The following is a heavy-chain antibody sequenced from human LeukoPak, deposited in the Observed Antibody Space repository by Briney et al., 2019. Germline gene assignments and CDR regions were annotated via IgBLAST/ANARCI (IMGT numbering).Heavy chain of an antibody. CDR3: ARAPPYPPYGMDV. CDR2: IYYSGST. J-gene: IGHJ6*04. CDR1: GGSISSYY. Sequence: TPSETLSLTCTVSGGSISSYYWSWIRQPPGKGLEWIGYIYYSGSTNYNPSLKSRVTISVDTSKNQFSLKLSSVTAADTAVYYCARAPPYPPYGMDVWGKGTTVTVSS. V-gene: IGHV4-59*12.